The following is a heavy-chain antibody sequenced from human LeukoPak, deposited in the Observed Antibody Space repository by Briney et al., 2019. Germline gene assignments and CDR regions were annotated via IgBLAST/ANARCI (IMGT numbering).Heavy chain of an antibody. CDR2: IYYSGST. CDR1: GGSISSGGYY. J-gene: IGHJ5*02. Sequence: SETLSLTCTVSGGSISSGGYYWSWIRQHPGKGLEWIGYIYYSGSTYYNPSLKSRVTISVDTSKSQSSLKLSSVTAADTAVYYCARTPNNWFDPWGQGTLVTVSS. D-gene: IGHD2-15*01. CDR3: ARTPNNWFDP. V-gene: IGHV4-31*03.